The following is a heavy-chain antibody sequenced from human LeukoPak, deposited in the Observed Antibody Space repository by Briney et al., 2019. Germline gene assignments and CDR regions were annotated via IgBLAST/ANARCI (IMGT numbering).Heavy chain of an antibody. CDR3: AKGLSVASSFFDY. CDR2: ITGSGGST. D-gene: IGHD2-15*01. Sequence: ETLSLTCTVSGGSISSYYWSWVRQAPGKGLEWVSYITGSGGSTLYADSVKGRFTVSRDNSKNTLYLQMNSLRAEDTAVYYCAKGLSVASSFFDYWGQGTLVTVSS. CDR1: GGSISSYY. J-gene: IGHJ4*02. V-gene: IGHV3-23*01.